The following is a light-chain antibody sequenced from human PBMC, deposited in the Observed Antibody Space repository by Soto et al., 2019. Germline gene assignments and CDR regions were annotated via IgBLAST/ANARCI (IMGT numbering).Light chain of an antibody. Sequence: EIVFTQSPCTLSLSPCERATLSCMCIESVSSNYLAWYQQKPGQAPRLLIYGASNRATGIPDRFSGSGSGTDFTLTISRLEPEDFAVYYCQQRGGSPPTWTFGQGTKVDIK. CDR3: QQRGGSPPTWT. CDR2: GAS. V-gene: IGKV3-20*01. CDR1: ESVSSNY. J-gene: IGKJ1*01.